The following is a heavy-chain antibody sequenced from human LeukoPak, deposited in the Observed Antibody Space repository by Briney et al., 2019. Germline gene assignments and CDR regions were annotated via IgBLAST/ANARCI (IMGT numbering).Heavy chain of an antibody. J-gene: IGHJ4*02. CDR1: GYTFTSYD. CDR2: MNPNSVNT. V-gene: IGHV1-8*01. CDR3: ARAVPGPAPASYRFDY. Sequence: ASVKVSCKASGYTFTSYDINWVRPATGQGLEWMGWMNPNSVNTGYAQKFQGRVTMTRNTSRSTAYMELSSLRSEDTAVYYCARAVPGPAPASYRFDYWGQGTLVTVSS. D-gene: IGHD3-16*02.